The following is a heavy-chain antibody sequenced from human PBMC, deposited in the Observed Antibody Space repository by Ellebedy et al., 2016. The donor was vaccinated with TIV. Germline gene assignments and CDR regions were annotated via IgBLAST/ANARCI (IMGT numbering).Heavy chain of an antibody. J-gene: IGHJ1*01. Sequence: GGSLRLXXAASGFSFSSYAMNWVRQAPGKGLEWVSSISFDSSHTFYTDSLRGRFTMFRDNAKNSLHLQMNSLRPEDTAVYYCAGGGGWLIEHWGQGTLVTVSS. V-gene: IGHV3-21*04. CDR1: GFSFSSYA. D-gene: IGHD6-19*01. CDR3: AGGGGWLIEH. CDR2: ISFDSSHT.